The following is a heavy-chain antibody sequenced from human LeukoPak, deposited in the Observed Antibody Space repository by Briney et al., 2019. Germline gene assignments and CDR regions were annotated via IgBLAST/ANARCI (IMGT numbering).Heavy chain of an antibody. CDR3: AGSGIDCSGGSCYSGAFDI. Sequence: GGSLRLSCAASKFTLNIYTMHWVRQAPGKGLEWVSYISSSGSTIYYADSVKGRFTISRDNAKNSLYLQMNSLRAEDTAVYYCAGSGIDCSGGSCYSGAFDIWGQGTMVTVSS. CDR1: KFTLNIYT. CDR2: ISSSGSTI. V-gene: IGHV3-48*04. J-gene: IGHJ3*02. D-gene: IGHD2-15*01.